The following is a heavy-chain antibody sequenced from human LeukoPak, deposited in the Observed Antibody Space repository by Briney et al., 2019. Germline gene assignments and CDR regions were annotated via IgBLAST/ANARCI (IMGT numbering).Heavy chain of an antibody. V-gene: IGHV3-21*04. CDR2: ISYTGTYI. Sequence: PGGSLRLSCAASGFTFSYYWMYRVRQAPGKGLEWVSSISYTGTYIYYADSVKGRFTISRDNAQNSLYLQMNSLRAEDTAIYYCVRDRGTYRPIDYWGQGTLVTVSS. CDR3: VRDRGTYRPIDY. J-gene: IGHJ4*02. CDR1: GFTFSYYW. D-gene: IGHD1-26*01.